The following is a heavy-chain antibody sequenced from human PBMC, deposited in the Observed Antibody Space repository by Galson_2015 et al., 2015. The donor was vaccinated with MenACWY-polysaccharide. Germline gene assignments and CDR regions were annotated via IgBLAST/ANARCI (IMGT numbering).Heavy chain of an antibody. Sequence: SLRLSCAASGFTFKHYGMHWVRQAPGKGLEWVAFIRHDGTNEDYVDSVRGRFTISRDNYKNKLYLQMSSLRTEDTAVYFCAKQAYSSGCDYWSLGTLVTVSS. CDR3: AKQAYSSGCDY. V-gene: IGHV3-30*02. CDR2: IRHDGTNE. J-gene: IGHJ4*02. CDR1: GFTFKHYG. D-gene: IGHD6-19*01.